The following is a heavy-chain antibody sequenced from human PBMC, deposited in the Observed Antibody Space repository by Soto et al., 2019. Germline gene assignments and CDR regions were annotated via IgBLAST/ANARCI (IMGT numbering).Heavy chain of an antibody. CDR3: ASHFGITGTTSAFDI. CDR1: GYSFTSYW. D-gene: IGHD1-7*01. V-gene: IGHV5-51*01. J-gene: IGHJ3*02. CDR2: IYPGDSDT. Sequence: GESLKISCKGSGYSFTSYWIGWVRQMPGKGLEWMGIIYPGDSDTRYSPSFQGQVTISADKSISTAYLQWSSLKASDTAMYYCASHFGITGTTSAFDIWGQGTMVTV.